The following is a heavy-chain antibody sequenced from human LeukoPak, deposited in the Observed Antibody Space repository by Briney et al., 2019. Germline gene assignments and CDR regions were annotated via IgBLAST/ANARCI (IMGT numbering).Heavy chain of an antibody. CDR2: IYHSGST. Sequence: SGTLSLTCAVSGGSISSSTWWSWVRQPPGKGLEWIGEIYHSGSTNYNPSLKSRVTISVDKSKNQFSLKLSSVTAADTAVYYCARVSIAVAGTGIDYWGQGTLVTVSS. D-gene: IGHD6-19*01. CDR3: ARVSIAVAGTGIDY. CDR1: GGSISSSTW. V-gene: IGHV4-4*02. J-gene: IGHJ4*02.